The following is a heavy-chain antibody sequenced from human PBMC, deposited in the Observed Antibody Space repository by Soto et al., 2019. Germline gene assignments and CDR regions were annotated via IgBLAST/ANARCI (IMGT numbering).Heavy chain of an antibody. J-gene: IGHJ5*02. Sequence: SETLSLTCTVSGGSISSYYWSWIRQPPGKGLEWIGYIYYSGSTYYNPSLKSRVTISVDTSKNQFSLKLSSVTAADTAVYYCARDKAAGCSSTSCYHWFDPWGQGTLVTVSS. CDR1: GGSISSYY. CDR3: ARDKAAGCSSTSCYHWFDP. V-gene: IGHV4-59*12. D-gene: IGHD2-2*01. CDR2: IYYSGST.